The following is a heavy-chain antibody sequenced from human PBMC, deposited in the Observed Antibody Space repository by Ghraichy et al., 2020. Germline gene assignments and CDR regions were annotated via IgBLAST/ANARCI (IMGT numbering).Heavy chain of an antibody. J-gene: IGHJ6*02. V-gene: IGHV3-49*04. Sequence: GGTLRLSCTASGFTLGDYATSWVRQAPGKGLEWVGFIRSKAYGGTTEYAASVKGRFTISRDESKTIAYLQMNSLKTEDTAVYYCTRDLTIPATTGGMDVWCQGTTVTVAS. D-gene: IGHD1-26*01. CDR1: GFTLGDYA. CDR2: IRSKAYGGTT. CDR3: TRDLTIPATTGGMDV.